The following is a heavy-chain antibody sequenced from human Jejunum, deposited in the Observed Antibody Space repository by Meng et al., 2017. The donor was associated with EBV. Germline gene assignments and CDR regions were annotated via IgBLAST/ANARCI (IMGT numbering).Heavy chain of an antibody. CDR1: GDSVTGYNY. Sequence: QVQLQESVPGLVNPPETLSLTCSVSGDSVTGYNYWTWIRQPPGKGLEWIGNLYYAGKAIYKPSLQSRVTISVDTSKNQISLKVTSVTAADTAIYYCARGRGYDYGDSWGQGTLVTVSS. D-gene: IGHD5-12*01. CDR3: ARGRGYDYGDS. V-gene: IGHV4-61*01. CDR2: LYYAGKA. J-gene: IGHJ5*02.